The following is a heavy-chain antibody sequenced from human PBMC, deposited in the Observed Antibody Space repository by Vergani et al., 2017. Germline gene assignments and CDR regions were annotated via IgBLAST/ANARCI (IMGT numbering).Heavy chain of an antibody. CDR1: GGSFSGYY. V-gene: IGHV4-34*01. CDR2: INHSGST. CDR3: ARGRRRGGWYGAAFDI. J-gene: IGHJ3*02. Sequence: QVQLQQWGAGLLKPSETLSLTCAVYGGSFSGYYWSWIRQPPGKGLEWIGEINHSGSTKYNPSLKSRVTISVDTSKNQFSLKLSSVTAADTAVYYCARGRRRGGWYGAAFDIWGQGTIVTVSS. D-gene: IGHD2-15*01.